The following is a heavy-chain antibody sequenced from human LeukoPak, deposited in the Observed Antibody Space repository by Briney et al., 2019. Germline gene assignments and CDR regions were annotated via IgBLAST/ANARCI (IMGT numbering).Heavy chain of an antibody. Sequence: SETLSLTCAVYGGSFSGYYWSWIRQPPGKGLERIGEINHSGSTNYNPSLKSRVTISVYTSKNQFSLKLSSVTAADTAVYYCARGHVLIGQWLVSRLENWFDPWGQGTLVTVSS. V-gene: IGHV4-34*01. CDR2: INHSGST. CDR1: GGSFSGYY. J-gene: IGHJ5*02. CDR3: ARGHVLIGQWLVSRLENWFDP. D-gene: IGHD6-19*01.